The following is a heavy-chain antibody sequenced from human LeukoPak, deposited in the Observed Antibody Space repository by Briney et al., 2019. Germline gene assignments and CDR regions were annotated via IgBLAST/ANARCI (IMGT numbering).Heavy chain of an antibody. CDR3: TTAPAAFDI. CDR1: GFTFSSFT. J-gene: IGHJ3*02. V-gene: IGHV3-15*01. CDR2: IKSKTDGGTT. Sequence: PGGSLRLSCATSGFTFSSFTMNWVRQAPGKGLEWVGRIKSKTDGGTTDYAAPVKDRFTISRDDSKDTLFLQMNSLKIEDTAVYYCTTAPAAFDIWGQGTMVTVSS.